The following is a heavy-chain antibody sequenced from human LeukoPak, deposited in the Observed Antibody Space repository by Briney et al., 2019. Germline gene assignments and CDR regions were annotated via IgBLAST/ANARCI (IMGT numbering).Heavy chain of an antibody. Sequence: SETLSLTCTVSGGSVSSGSYYWSWIRQPPGKGLEWIGYSYYTGNTDYNPSLKSRVTLSVVPSKNQFSLKLSSVTAADTAVYYCARFRWVGNLDFDYWGQGTLVTVSS. V-gene: IGHV4-61*01. J-gene: IGHJ4*02. CDR2: SYYTGNT. CDR3: ARFRWVGNLDFDY. D-gene: IGHD4-23*01. CDR1: GGSVSSGSYY.